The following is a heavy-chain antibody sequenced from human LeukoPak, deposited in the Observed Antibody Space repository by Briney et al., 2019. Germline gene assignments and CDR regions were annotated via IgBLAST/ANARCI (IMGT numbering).Heavy chain of an antibody. J-gene: IGHJ4*02. CDR2: INPNSGGT. CDR1: GYTFTGYY. D-gene: IGHD3-3*01. CDR3: AREGVAPSPEGFDY. V-gene: IGHV1-2*02. Sequence: GASVTVSCTASGYTFTGYYMHWVRQAPGQGLEWMGWINPNSGGTNYAQKFQGRVTMTRDTSISTAYMELSRLRSDDTAVYYCAREGVAPSPEGFDYWGQGTLVTVSS.